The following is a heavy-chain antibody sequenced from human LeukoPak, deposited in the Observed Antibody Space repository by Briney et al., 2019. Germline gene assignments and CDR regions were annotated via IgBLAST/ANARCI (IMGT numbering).Heavy chain of an antibody. J-gene: IGHJ5*02. CDR2: IIPLLGTT. CDR1: GGTVSDYS. Sequence: SVIVSCKASGGTVSDYSISWVRQAPGQGLEWMGRIIPLLGTTHCAQNFQGRFTMTADKSTTSVYMELSSLRSEDTAVYYCVRSGYDYDWFDPWGQGTLVTVSS. V-gene: IGHV1-69*08. D-gene: IGHD5-12*01. CDR3: VRSGYDYDWFDP.